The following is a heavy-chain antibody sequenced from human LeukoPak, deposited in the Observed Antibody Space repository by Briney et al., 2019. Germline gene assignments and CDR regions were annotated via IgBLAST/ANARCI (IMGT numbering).Heavy chain of an antibody. CDR1: GFTFSSNW. CDR3: TRSVDY. J-gene: IGHJ4*02. CDR2: ISGDGSTI. V-gene: IGHV3-74*01. Sequence: GSLRLSCAASGFTFSSNWMHWVRQVPGKGLVWVSRISGDGSTIDYADSVRARFTISRDSAKNTVYLQMNSLRAEDTAVYYCTRSVDYWGQGTLVTVSS.